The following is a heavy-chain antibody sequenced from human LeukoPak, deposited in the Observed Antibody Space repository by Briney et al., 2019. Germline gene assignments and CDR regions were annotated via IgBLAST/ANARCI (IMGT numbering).Heavy chain of an antibody. CDR2: IYYSGST. CDR1: GGSISSSSYY. CDR3: AGGRGSYMDY. V-gene: IGHV4-39*01. Sequence: SETLSLTCTVSGGSISSSSYYWGWIRQPPGTGLEWIGSIYYSGSTYYNPSLKSRVTISVDTSKNQFSLKLSSVTAADTAVYYCAGGRGSYMDYWGQGTLVTVSS. J-gene: IGHJ4*02. D-gene: IGHD1-26*01.